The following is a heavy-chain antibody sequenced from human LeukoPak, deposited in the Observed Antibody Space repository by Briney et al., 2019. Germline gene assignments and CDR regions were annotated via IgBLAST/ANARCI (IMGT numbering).Heavy chain of an antibody. J-gene: IGHJ4*02. CDR3: ARAGSLWFGESKLDY. CDR2: INQDGSEK. V-gene: IGHV3-7*01. Sequence: PGGSLRLSCAASGFTFGTYWMNWVRRAPGKGLESVANINQDGSEKYYVDSVKGRFTISRDNAKNSLYLQMNSLRAEDTAVFYCARAGSLWFGESKLDYWGQVTLVTVSS. CDR1: GFTFGTYW. D-gene: IGHD3-10*01.